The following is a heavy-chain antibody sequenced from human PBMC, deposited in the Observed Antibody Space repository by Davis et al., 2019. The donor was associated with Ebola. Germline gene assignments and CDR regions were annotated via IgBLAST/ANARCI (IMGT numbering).Heavy chain of an antibody. CDR2: INHSGRA. Sequence: ESLKISCAASGFTFSNAWMSWVRQAPGKGLEWVGEINHSGRANKNPSLKSRVTISVDTSKNQFSLKLSSVTAADTAVYYCARGYCSSTSCRRYFDYWGQGTLVTVSS. CDR3: ARGYCSSTSCRRYFDY. J-gene: IGHJ4*02. CDR1: GFTFSNAW. D-gene: IGHD2-2*01. V-gene: IGHV4-34*01.